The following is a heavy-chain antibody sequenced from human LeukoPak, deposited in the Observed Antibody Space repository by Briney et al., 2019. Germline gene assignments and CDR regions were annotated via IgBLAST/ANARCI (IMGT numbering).Heavy chain of an antibody. CDR2: ISYDGNNK. D-gene: IGHD6-25*01. J-gene: IGHJ4*02. Sequence: GRSLRLSCAASGFTFSSYAMHWVRQAPGKGLEWVAVISYDGNNKYYADSVKGRFTISRDNSKNTLYLQMNSLRAEDTAVYYCARDGAPAWQRLYYFDYWGQGTLVTVSS. CDR3: ARDGAPAWQRLYYFDY. V-gene: IGHV3-30*04. CDR1: GFTFSSYA.